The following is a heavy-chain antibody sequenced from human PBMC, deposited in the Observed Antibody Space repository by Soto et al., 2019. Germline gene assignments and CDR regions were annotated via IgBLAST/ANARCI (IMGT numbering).Heavy chain of an antibody. D-gene: IGHD3-3*02. J-gene: IGHJ4*02. CDR3: ARASCSIGQCDYFDY. CDR2: ISGSGDRT. Sequence: EVQLVESGEGLVQPGWSLRLYCAASGFTFSSYNIHWIRQATGKGLEFVSAISGSGDRTYYADSVKGRFTITRDNSKNTVWLQKGSLRAEDLAVYYCARASCSIGQCDYFDYWGRGALVSVSS. CDR1: GFTFSSYN. V-gene: IGHV3-64*02.